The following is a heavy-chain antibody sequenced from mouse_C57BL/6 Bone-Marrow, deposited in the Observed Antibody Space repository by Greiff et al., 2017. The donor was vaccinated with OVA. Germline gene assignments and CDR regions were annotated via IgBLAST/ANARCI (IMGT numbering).Heavy chain of an antibody. Sequence: EVKVVESGGGLVQSGRSLRLSCATSGFTFSDFYMEWVRQAPGKGLEWIAASRNKANDYTTEYSASVKGRFIVSRDTSQSILYLQMNALRAEDTAIYYCARDAGLYWGQGTSVTVSS. V-gene: IGHV7-1*01. CDR2: SRNKANDYTT. CDR1: GFTFSDFY. J-gene: IGHJ4*01. CDR3: ARDAGLY.